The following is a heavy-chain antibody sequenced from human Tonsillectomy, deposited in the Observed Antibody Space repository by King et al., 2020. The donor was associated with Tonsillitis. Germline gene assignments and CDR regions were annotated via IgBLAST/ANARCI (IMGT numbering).Heavy chain of an antibody. V-gene: IGHV5-51*01. J-gene: IGHJ5*02. CDR3: ATLRQLGLINWFDP. D-gene: IGHD6-6*01. CDR2: IYPGDSDT. CDR1: GYSFTDYW. Sequence: VQLVESGAEVKKPGESLKISCKGSGYSFTDYWIGWVRQMPGKGLEWMGIIYPGDSDTRYSPSFQGQVTMSADKSISTAYLQWSSRKASDTAMYYCATLRQLGLINWFDPWGQGTLVIVSS.